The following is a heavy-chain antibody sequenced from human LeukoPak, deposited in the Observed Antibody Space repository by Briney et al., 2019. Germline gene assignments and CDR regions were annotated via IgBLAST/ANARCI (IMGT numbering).Heavy chain of an antibody. D-gene: IGHD3-9*01. CDR3: AKSYERGRYFDRWFDP. V-gene: IGHV3-21*01. Sequence: GGSLRLSCAASGFTFSSYSMNWVRQAPGKGLEWVSSISSSSSYIYYADSVKGRFTISRDNSKNTLYLQMNSLRAEDTAVYYCAKSYERGRYFDRWFDPWGQGTLVTVSS. J-gene: IGHJ5*02. CDR1: GFTFSSYS. CDR2: ISSSSSYI.